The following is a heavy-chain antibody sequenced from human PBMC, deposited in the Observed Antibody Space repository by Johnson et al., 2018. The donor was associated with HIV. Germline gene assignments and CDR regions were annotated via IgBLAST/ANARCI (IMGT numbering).Heavy chain of an antibody. CDR1: GFTFSSYD. CDR2: INWNGGST. J-gene: IGHJ3*02. CDR3: ARDGRGEQLVDQGDAFDI. V-gene: IGHV3-20*04. D-gene: IGHD6-6*01. Sequence: VQLVESGGGLVQPGGSLRLSCAASGFTFSSYDMHWVRQATGKGLEWVSGINWNGGSTAYGDSVKGRFTISRDNAKNSLYLQMNSLRAEDTALYFCARDGRGEQLVDQGDAFDIWGQGTMVTVSS.